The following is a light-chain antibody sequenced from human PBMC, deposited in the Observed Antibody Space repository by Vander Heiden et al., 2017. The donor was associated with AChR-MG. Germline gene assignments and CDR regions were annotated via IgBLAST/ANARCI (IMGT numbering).Light chain of an antibody. J-gene: IGKJ3*01. Sequence: VLSQTPLSLSATPGQRATISCQSSQSLLPSDGKSYLSWYRQRPGQSPQLLIHEGSSRFSGVPDRFSGSGSGRDFTLTIRRVEAEDLGVYYCRQSKRLTLTFGPGTRVDLK. CDR2: EGS. V-gene: IGKV2-29*02. CDR1: QSLLPSDGKSY. CDR3: RQSKRLTLT.